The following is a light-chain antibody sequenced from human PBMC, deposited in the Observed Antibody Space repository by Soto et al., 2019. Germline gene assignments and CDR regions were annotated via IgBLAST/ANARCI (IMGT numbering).Light chain of an antibody. CDR2: KAS. CDR3: QQYDNDSWT. Sequence: DIQMTQSPSTLSASVGDRVIITCRASQSISSWLAWYQQKPGKAPNLLIYKASTLKSGVPSRFSGSGSGTEFTLAISRLQRDDFATCCCQQYDNDSWTFGQGTKVEIK. CDR1: QSISSW. V-gene: IGKV1-5*03. J-gene: IGKJ1*01.